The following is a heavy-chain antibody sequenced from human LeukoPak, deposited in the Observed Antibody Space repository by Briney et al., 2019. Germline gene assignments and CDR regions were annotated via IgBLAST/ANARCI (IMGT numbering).Heavy chain of an antibody. D-gene: IGHD3-3*01. J-gene: IGHJ3*02. CDR3: AKGLTVFGVVDAFDI. V-gene: IGHV3-30*02. Sequence: PGGSLRLSCAASGFTFSSYGMHWVRQAPGKGLEWVAFIRYDGSNKYYADSVKGRFTISRDNSKNTLYLQMNSLRAEDTAVYYCAKGLTVFGVVDAFDIWGQGTMVTVSS. CDR1: GFTFSSYG. CDR2: IRYDGSNK.